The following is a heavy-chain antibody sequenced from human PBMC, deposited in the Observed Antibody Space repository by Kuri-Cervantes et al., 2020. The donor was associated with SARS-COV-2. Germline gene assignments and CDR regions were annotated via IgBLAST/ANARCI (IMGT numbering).Heavy chain of an antibody. J-gene: IGHJ4*02. CDR3: ARSFDY. V-gene: IGHV3-53*01. Sequence: ETLSLTCAASGFTVTNNYMSWVRQAPGKGLEWVSLIYSGGSIRYADSVKGRFIISRDISKNTLSLQMNSLRAEDTAVYYCARSFDYWGLGTLVTGSS. CDR1: GFTVTNNY. CDR2: IYSGGSI.